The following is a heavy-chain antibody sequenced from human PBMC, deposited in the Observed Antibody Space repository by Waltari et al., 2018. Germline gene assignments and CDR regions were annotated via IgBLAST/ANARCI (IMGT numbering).Heavy chain of an antibody. CDR1: GLTFSSYA. V-gene: IGHV3-23*04. J-gene: IGHJ4*02. CDR3: AKDSGSYYESFDY. D-gene: IGHD1-26*01. CDR2: ISGSGGST. Sequence: EVQLVESGGGLVQPGGSLRLSCAASGLTFSSYAMRWVRQAPGKGLEWVSAISGSGGSTYYADSVKGRFTISRDNSKNTLYLQMNSLRAEDTAVYYCAKDSGSYYESFDYWGQGTLVTVSS.